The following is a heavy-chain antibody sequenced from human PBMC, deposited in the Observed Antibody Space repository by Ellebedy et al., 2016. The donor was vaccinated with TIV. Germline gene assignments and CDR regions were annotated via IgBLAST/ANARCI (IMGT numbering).Heavy chain of an antibody. V-gene: IGHV1-24*01. CDR1: GYTLTELS. CDR2: FDPEDGET. Sequence: AASVKVFCKVSGYTLTELSMHWARQAPEKGLEWMGGFDPEDGETIYAQKFQGRVTMTADTSTDPAYMELSSLRSEDTAVYYLETIIVVVPAAIVDAFDIWGQGTMVTVSS. CDR3: ETIIVVVPAAIVDAFDI. D-gene: IGHD2-2*01. J-gene: IGHJ3*02.